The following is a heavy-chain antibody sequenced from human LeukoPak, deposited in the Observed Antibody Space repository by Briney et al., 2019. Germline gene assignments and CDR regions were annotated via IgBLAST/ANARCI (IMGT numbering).Heavy chain of an antibody. CDR2: FYYSGST. CDR1: GGSINSYY. Sequence: SETLSLTCTVSGGSINSYYWSWIRQPPGQGLEWIGYFYYSGSTNYNPSLKSRVTISVDTSKNQFSLELSSVTAADTAVYYCARELKVGNTGYYFDYWGQGALVTVSS. J-gene: IGHJ4*02. V-gene: IGHV4-59*01. CDR3: ARELKVGNTGYYFDY. D-gene: IGHD2/OR15-2a*01.